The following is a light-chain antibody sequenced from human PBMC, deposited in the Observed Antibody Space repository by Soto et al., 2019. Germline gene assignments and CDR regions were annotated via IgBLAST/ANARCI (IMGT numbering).Light chain of an antibody. CDR2: GHS. CDR3: SSYTISSTLNYV. Sequence: QSVLTQPPSVSGAPGQRVNIACTGSNSNIGAGYDVHWYRQSPGTAPKLLLSGHSHRPSGVPDRFSGSKSGTSAFLAITGLQPGDEADYYCSSYTISSTLNYVFGSGTKLTVL. CDR1: NSNIGAGYD. J-gene: IGLJ1*01. V-gene: IGLV1-40*01.